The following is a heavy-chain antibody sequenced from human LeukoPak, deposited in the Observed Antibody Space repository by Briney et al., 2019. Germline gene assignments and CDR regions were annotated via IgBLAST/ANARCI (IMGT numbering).Heavy chain of an antibody. J-gene: IGHJ4*02. CDR3: AREGSSGWYPY. V-gene: IGHV3-30*17. D-gene: IGHD6-19*01. CDR1: GFTFSNYP. CDR2: ISNDGTKK. Sequence: GGSLRLSCAASGFTFSNYPLHWVRQAPGKGLDWMAVISNDGTKKHYADSVKGRFTISRDNSGNTLYLQMDSLRAEDTAIYFCAREGSSGWYPYWGQGTLVTVSS.